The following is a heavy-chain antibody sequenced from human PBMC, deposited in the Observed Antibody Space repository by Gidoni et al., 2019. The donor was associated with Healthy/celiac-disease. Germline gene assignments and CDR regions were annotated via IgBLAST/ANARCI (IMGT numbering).Heavy chain of an antibody. J-gene: IGHJ4*02. Sequence: QLQLPESGPGLVKPSETLSLTCNVSGGYISSSSYYWGWIRQPPGKGLEWIGSIYYSGSTYYNPSLKSRVTISVDTAKNQFSLKLSSVTAADTAVYDCASGGRLKVVAATYFDYWGQGTLVTVSS. V-gene: IGHV4-39*01. CDR1: GGYISSSSYY. CDR3: ASGGRLKVVAATYFDY. D-gene: IGHD2-15*01. CDR2: IYYSGST.